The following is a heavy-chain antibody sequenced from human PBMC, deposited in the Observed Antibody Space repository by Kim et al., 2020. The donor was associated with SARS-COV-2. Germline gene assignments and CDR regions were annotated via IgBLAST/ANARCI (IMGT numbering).Heavy chain of an antibody. CDR2: IYYSGST. CDR1: GGSIRSTTYY. J-gene: IGHJ5*02. Sequence: SETLSLTCTVSGGSIRSTTYYWGWIRQPPGKGLEWIGGIYYSGSTDYNASLKSRVTISVDTSKNQFSLRLSSVTAADTAVYYCARHRPQQQLVGGYWFDPWGQGTLVTVSS. D-gene: IGHD6-13*01. V-gene: IGHV4-39*01. CDR3: ARHRPQQQLVGGYWFDP.